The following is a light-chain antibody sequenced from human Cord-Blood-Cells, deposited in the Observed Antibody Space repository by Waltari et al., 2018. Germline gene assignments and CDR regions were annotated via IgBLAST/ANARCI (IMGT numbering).Light chain of an antibody. CDR2: KAW. CDR1: QSITSW. V-gene: IGKV1-5*03. CDR3: QQYNSYSYT. Sequence: DIQMTQSPSTLSASVGDRVTITCRASQSITSWLPWDQQKPGKAPKLLIYKAWSLESGAQSRCSGNGSGTEYTLTITSLQTDDFATYYCQQYNSYSYTFGQATKLEIK. J-gene: IGKJ2*01.